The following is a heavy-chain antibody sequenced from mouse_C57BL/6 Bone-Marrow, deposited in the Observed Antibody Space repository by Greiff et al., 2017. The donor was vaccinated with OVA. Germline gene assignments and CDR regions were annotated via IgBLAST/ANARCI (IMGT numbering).Heavy chain of an antibody. CDR3: ARIKRYAMDY. CDR1: GFTFSDYY. CDR2: ISNGGGST. V-gene: IGHV5-12*01. D-gene: IGHD2-4*01. J-gene: IGHJ4*01. Sequence: DVKLQESGGGLVQPGGSLKLSCAASGFTFSDYYMYWVRQTPEKRLEWVAYISNGGGSTYYPDTVKGRFTISRDNAKNTLYLQMSRLKSEDTAMYYCARIKRYAMDYWGQGTSVTVSS.